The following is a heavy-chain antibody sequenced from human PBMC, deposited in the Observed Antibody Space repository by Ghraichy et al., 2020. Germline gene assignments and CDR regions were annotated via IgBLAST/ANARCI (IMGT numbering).Heavy chain of an antibody. CDR2: ISSRSRTI. J-gene: IGHJ6*02. CDR3: ARGVKGLALYYYYYGMDV. CDR1: GFTFSSYS. Sequence: GGSLRLSCVASGFTFSSYSMNWVRQAPGKGLEWVSYISSRSRTIYYADSVKGRLTISRDNAKNSLYLQMNSLRDEDTAVYYCARGVKGLALYYYYYGMDVWGQGTTVTVSS. V-gene: IGHV3-48*02.